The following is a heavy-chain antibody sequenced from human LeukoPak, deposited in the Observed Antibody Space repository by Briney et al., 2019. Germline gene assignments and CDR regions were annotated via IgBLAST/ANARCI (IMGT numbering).Heavy chain of an antibody. CDR3: ARDYGGYGVVAATFSDPYFDY. D-gene: IGHD2-15*01. V-gene: IGHV3-21*04. CDR2: ISGDAADI. Sequence: GGSLRLSCAASRFTFRYYDMNHYGMNWVRQAPGKGLEWVSAISGDAADIFYADSAKGRFTISRDNAKNSLYLQMNSLRAEDTAVYYCARDYGGYGVVAATFSDPYFDYWGQGTLVTVSS. J-gene: IGHJ4*02. CDR1: RFTFRYYDMNHYG.